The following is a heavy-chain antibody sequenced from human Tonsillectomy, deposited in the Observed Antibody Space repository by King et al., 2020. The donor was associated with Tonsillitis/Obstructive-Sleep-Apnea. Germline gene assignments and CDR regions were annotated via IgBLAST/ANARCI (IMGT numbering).Heavy chain of an antibody. Sequence: VQQVESGGGLVQPGGSLRLSCAASGFTFSCYWMHWVRQAPGKGLVWVSRINSDGSSTNYADSVKGRFTISRDNAKTTLYLQMNRLKAEDTAVYYCARAYGGFDYWGQGTLVTVSS. J-gene: IGHJ4*02. V-gene: IGHV3-74*01. CDR3: ARAYGGFDY. CDR2: INSDGSST. CDR1: GFTFSCYW. D-gene: IGHD4-17*01.